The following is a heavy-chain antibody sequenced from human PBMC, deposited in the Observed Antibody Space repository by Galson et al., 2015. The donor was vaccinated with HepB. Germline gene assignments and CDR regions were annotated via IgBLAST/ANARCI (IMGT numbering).Heavy chain of an antibody. Sequence: SLRLSCAASGFTFSSYAMSWVRQAPGKGLEWVSAISGSGGSTYYADSVKGRFTISRDNSKNTLYLQMNSLRAEDTAVYYCAKDPSTTFGVVIAPRNSDYWGQGTLVTVSS. CDR1: GFTFSSYA. D-gene: IGHD3-3*01. CDR3: AKDPSTTFGVVIAPRNSDY. V-gene: IGHV3-23*01. J-gene: IGHJ4*02. CDR2: ISGSGGST.